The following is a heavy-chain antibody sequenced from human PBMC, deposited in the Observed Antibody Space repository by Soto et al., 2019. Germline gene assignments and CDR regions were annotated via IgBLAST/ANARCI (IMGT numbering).Heavy chain of an antibody. J-gene: IGHJ4*02. CDR1: GGSFSGYY. Sequence: SETLSLTCAVYGGSFSGYYWSWIRQPPGKGLEWIGEINHSGSTNYNPSLKSRVTISVDTSKNQFSLKLSSVTAADTAVYYCARGDGGYSSGWYMAWGQGTLVTVSS. CDR3: ARGDGGYSSGWYMA. CDR2: INHSGST. D-gene: IGHD6-19*01. V-gene: IGHV4-34*01.